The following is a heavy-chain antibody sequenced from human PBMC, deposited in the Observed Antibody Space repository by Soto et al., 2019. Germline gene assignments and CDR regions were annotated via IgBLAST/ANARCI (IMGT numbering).Heavy chain of an antibody. J-gene: IGHJ4*02. D-gene: IGHD3-3*01. Sequence: QITLNESGPTVVKPAETLTLTCTFSGFSLTTSGVGVGWIRQSPGKAPEWLALIYWDDEKRYSASLKSRLTITKNTAKKLVVLTRASVDPADTATYYRSHWILSTVFGLFTTPSIYFDFWGQGTPVVVSS. V-gene: IGHV2-5*02. CDR2: IYWDDEK. CDR1: GFSLTTSGVG. CDR3: SHWILSTVFGLFTTPSIYFDF.